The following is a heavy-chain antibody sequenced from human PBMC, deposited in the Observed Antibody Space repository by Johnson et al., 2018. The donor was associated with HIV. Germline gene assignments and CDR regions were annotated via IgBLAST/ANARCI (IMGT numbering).Heavy chain of an antibody. V-gene: IGHV3-20*04. J-gene: IGHJ3*02. CDR3: ARVRTGDSSGYHDAFDI. Sequence: VQLVESGGGVVRPGGSLRLSCAASGFTFDDYGMSWVRQAPGKGLEWVSGINWNGDSIGYVYSVKGRFTISRDNVKRSLYLQMNSLRVEDTALYYCARVRTGDSSGYHDAFDIWGQGTMVTVSS. CDR2: INWNGDSI. D-gene: IGHD3-22*01. CDR1: GFTFDDYG.